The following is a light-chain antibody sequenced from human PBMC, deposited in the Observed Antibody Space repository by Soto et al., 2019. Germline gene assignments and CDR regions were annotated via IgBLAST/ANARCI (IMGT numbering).Light chain of an antibody. CDR3: SSYTSSSTQV. CDR2: EVS. Sequence: QSALTQPASVSGSPGQSFTISCTGTSSDVGGYNYVSWYQQHPGKAPKLMIYEVSHRPSGVSNRFSGSKSANTASLTISGLQAEDEADYYCSSYTSSSTQVFGGGTKLTVL. J-gene: IGLJ3*02. V-gene: IGLV2-14*01. CDR1: SSDVGGYNY.